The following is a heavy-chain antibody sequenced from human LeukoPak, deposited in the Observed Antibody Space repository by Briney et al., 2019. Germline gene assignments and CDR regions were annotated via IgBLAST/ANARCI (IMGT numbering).Heavy chain of an antibody. CDR3: ARPKAPYYYGSGRGHAFDI. CDR1: GYSISSSNW. CDR2: IYYSGST. V-gene: IGHV4-28*01. J-gene: IGHJ3*02. D-gene: IGHD3-10*01. Sequence: SETLSLTCAVSGYSISSSNWWGWIRQPPGKGLEWIGYIYYSGSTNYNPSLKSRVTMSVDTSKNQVSLKLSSVTAADTAVYYCARPKAPYYYGSGRGHAFDIWGQGTMVTVSS.